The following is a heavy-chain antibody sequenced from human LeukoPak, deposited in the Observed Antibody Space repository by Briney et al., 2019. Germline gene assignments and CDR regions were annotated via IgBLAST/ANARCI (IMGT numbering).Heavy chain of an antibody. Sequence: GRALRLSCAASGFKFDDYAMHWVRQAPGKGLEWVSGISWNNGSIGYAESVKGRFTISRDSVRRSLYLQMNSLRPEDTAFYYCAKDSEFLPAGEIDYWGQGTLVTVSS. CDR1: GFKFDDYA. J-gene: IGHJ4*02. CDR2: ISWNNGSI. CDR3: AKDSEFLPAGEIDY. V-gene: IGHV3-9*01. D-gene: IGHD6-13*01.